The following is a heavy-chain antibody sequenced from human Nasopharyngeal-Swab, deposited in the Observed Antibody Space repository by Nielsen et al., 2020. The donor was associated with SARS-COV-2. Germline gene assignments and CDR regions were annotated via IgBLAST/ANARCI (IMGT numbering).Heavy chain of an antibody. CDR1: GFSVSSNY. V-gene: IGHV3-23*01. CDR2: ISGSGGST. D-gene: IGHD3-10*01. J-gene: IGHJ6*02. CDR3: AKSAGYYGSGSYYNFNYYGMDV. Sequence: GESLKISCATPGFSVSSNYMSWVRQAPGKGLEWVSAISGSGGSTYYADSVKGRFTISRDNSKNTLYLQMNSLRAEDTAVYYCAKSAGYYGSGSYYNFNYYGMDVWGQGTTVTVSS.